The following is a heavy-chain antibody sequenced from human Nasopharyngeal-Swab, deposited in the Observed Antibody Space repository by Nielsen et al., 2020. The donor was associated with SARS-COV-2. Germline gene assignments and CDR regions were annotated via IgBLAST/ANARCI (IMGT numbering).Heavy chain of an antibody. V-gene: IGHV3-30*03. CDR1: GFTFSSYG. D-gene: IGHD6-13*01. Sequence: SLNIPCRSSGFTFSSYGMHWVRQAPGKGLEWVAVISYDGSNKYYADSVKGRFTISRDNSKNTLYLQMNSLRAEDTAVYYCAMIAAAGHFDYWGQGTLVTVSS. CDR3: AMIAAAGHFDY. CDR2: ISYDGSNK. J-gene: IGHJ4*02.